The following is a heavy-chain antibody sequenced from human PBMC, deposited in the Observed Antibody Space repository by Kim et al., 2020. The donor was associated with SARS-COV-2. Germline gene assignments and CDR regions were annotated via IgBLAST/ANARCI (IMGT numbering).Heavy chain of an antibody. CDR3: ASASRAGEEY. Sequence: TYSHPSLKSRVTISVDTSKNQFSLKLSSVTAADTAVYYCASASRAGEEYWGQGTLVTVSS. J-gene: IGHJ4*02. V-gene: IGHV4-39*01. D-gene: IGHD7-27*01. CDR2: T.